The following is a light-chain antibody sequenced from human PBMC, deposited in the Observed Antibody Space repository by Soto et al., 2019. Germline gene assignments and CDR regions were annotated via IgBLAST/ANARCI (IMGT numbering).Light chain of an antibody. J-gene: IGKJ2*01. Sequence: DIQMTQFPSTLSASVGDRVTINCRASQTTNTWLAWYQQKPGTAPKLLIYDASSLEGGVPSRFSASGSGTEFTLTISSLQPDDLATYYCQQYISYPYTFGQGTKVEIK. CDR2: DAS. CDR1: QTTNTW. CDR3: QQYISYPYT. V-gene: IGKV1-5*01.